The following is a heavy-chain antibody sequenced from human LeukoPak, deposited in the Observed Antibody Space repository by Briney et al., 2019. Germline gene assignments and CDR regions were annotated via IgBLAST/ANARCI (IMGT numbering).Heavy chain of an antibody. V-gene: IGHV1-3*04. Sequence: ASVKVSCKAYGYTFHSFAIHWVRQVPGQRLEWMGWIITRRGYTQYSQKFQGRITFHRDTPSRTVQMELSALTSEDRALYYCARVRARIQLGKLPIGGCYYWGEGNLLTVSS. J-gene: IGHJ4*02. CDR3: ARVRARIQLGKLPIGGCYY. CDR2: IITRRGYT. CDR1: GYTFHSFA. D-gene: IGHD1-26*01.